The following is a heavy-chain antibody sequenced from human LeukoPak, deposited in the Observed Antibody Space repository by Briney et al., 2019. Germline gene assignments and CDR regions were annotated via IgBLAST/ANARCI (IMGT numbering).Heavy chain of an antibody. D-gene: IGHD1-26*01. V-gene: IGHV4-34*01. CDR3: VRRIGYTSYSGTPYFDY. CDR2: INHSGST. J-gene: IGHJ4*02. Sequence: SETLSLTCAVYGGSFSGYYWSWIRQPPGKGLEWIGEINHSGSTNYNPSLKSRVTISVDTSKNQFSLKLSSVTAADTAVYYCVRRIGYTSYSGTPYFDYWGQGTLVTVSS. CDR1: GGSFSGYY.